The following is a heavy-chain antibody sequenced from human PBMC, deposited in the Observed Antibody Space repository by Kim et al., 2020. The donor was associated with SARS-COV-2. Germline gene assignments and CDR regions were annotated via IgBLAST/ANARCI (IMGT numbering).Heavy chain of an antibody. CDR3: ARDKGAYGDYYWFDP. Sequence: ASVKVSCKASGYTFTSYYMHWVRQAPGQGLEWMGIINPSGGSTSYAQKFQGRVTMTRDTSTSTVYMELSSLRSEDTAVYYCARDKGAYGDYYWFDPGAREPWSPSPQ. D-gene: IGHD4-17*01. V-gene: IGHV1-46*01. CDR1: GYTFTSYY. CDR2: INPSGGST. J-gene: IGHJ5*02.